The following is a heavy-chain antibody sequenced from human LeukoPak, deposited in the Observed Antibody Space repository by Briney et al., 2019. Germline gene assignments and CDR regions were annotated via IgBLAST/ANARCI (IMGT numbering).Heavy chain of an antibody. CDR1: GGSISSYY. V-gene: IGHV4-59*01. CDR3: AREGNDYHIDC. CDR2: IYYSGST. Sequence: SETLSLTCTVSGGSISSYYWSWIRQPPGKGLEWIGYIYYSGSTNYNPSLKSRVTISVDTSKNQFSLKLSSVTAADTAVYYCAREGNDYHIDCWGQGTLVTVSS. J-gene: IGHJ4*02. D-gene: IGHD4-11*01.